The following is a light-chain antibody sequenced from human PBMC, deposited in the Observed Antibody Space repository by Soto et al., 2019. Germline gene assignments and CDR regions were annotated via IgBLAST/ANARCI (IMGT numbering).Light chain of an antibody. CDR2: DAS. V-gene: IGKV3-11*01. CDR3: QQRSNLPWT. Sequence: EIVLTQSPATLSLSPGERATLSCRPSQSITTSLAWYQQNPGQPPRLLIFDASNRATGIPARFSGSGSGTDFTLTISSLEPEDFAVYYCQQRSNLPWTFGQGTKVEIK. J-gene: IGKJ1*01. CDR1: QSITTS.